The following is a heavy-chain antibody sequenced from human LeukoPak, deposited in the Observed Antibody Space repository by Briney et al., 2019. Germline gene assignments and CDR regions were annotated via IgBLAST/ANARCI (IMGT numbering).Heavy chain of an antibody. V-gene: IGHV4-39*02. CDR3: ARDLTMVRGVIMDPGIWFDP. CDR2: IYYSGST. CDR1: GGSISSSSYY. J-gene: IGHJ5*02. D-gene: IGHD3-10*01. Sequence: PSETLSLTCTVSGGSISSSSYYWGWIRQPPGKGLEWIGSIYYSGSTYYDPSLKSRVTISVDTSKNQFSLKLSSVTAADTAVYYCARDLTMVRGVIMDPGIWFDPWGQGTLVTVSS.